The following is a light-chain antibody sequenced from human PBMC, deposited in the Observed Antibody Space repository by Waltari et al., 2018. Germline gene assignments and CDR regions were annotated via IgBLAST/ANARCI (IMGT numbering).Light chain of an antibody. CDR2: DTS. V-gene: IGKV1-33*01. Sequence: DIQMTQSPSSLSASVGDEVTITCQASQDINTYLNWYPQRPGKPPKVLIYDTSNLQTGVPSRCSGSGSGTHFTFTISSLQPGDFATYYCQQHDSLPPTFGQGTKLEIK. CDR1: QDINTY. CDR3: QQHDSLPPT. J-gene: IGKJ2*01.